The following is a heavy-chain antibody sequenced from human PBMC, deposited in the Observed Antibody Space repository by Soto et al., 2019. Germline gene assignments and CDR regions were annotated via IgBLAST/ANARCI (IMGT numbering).Heavy chain of an antibody. V-gene: IGHV4-34*01. CDR2: INHSGST. CDR3: ARGLERGEIDY. CDR1: GGSFSGYY. D-gene: IGHD3-16*01. J-gene: IGHJ4*02. Sequence: PSETLSLTCAVYGGSFSGYYWSWIRQPPGKGLEWIGEINHSGSTNYNPSLKSRVTISVDTSKNQFSLKLSSVTAADTAVYYCARGLERGEIDYWGQGTLVTVSS.